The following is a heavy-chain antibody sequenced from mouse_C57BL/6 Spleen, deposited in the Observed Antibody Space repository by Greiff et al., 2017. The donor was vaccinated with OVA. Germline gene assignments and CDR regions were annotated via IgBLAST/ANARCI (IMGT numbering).Heavy chain of an antibody. J-gene: IGHJ2*01. CDR1: GYTFTSYW. Sequence: VQLQQPGAELVRPGSSVKLSCKASGYTFTSYWMHWVKQRPIQGLEWIGNIDPSDSETHYNQKFKDKATLTVDKSSSTAYMQLSSLTSEDSAVYYCARDVNAYYFDYWGQGTTLTVSS. V-gene: IGHV1-52*01. CDR3: ARDVNAYYFDY. CDR2: IDPSDSET.